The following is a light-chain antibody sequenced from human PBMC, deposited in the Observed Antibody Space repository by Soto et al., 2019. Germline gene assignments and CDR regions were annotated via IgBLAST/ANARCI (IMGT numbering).Light chain of an antibody. CDR1: QSVSNSY. V-gene: IGKV3-20*01. CDR2: GAS. Sequence: EILLTQSPGTLFLSPGERATLSCRASQSVSNSYLAWYQQKPGQAPRLLIYGASSRATGTPDRFSGSGSGTDFTLTISRLEPEDFAVYYCQQYSSSPLTFGGGTKVEIK. CDR3: QQYSSSPLT. J-gene: IGKJ4*01.